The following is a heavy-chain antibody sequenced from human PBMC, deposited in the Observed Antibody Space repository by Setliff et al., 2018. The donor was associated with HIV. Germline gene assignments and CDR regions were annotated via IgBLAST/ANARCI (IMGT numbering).Heavy chain of an antibody. CDR3: ARGSLLGYFDWLFPD. J-gene: IGHJ4*02. Sequence: ASVKVSCKASGYTFTGYYMHWVRQAPGQGLEWMGWINPNTDGTNYAQKFQGRVTMARDTSINTAYMELSRLRSDDTAVYYCARGSLLGYFDWLFPDWGQGTLVTVSS. CDR1: GYTFTGYY. D-gene: IGHD3-9*01. CDR2: INPNTDGT. V-gene: IGHV1-2*02.